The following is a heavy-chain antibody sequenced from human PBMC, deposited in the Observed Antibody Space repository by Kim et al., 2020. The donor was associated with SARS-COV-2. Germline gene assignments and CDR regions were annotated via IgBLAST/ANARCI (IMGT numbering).Heavy chain of an antibody. CDR1: GFTFSSYA. D-gene: IGHD5-12*01. CDR3: AKVRDGYNYFPFDY. Sequence: GGSLRLSCAASGFTFSSYAMHWVRQAPGKGLEWVAVISYDGSNKYYADSVKGRFTISRDNSKNRLYLQMNSLRAEDTAVYYCAKVRDGYNYFPFDYWGQG. J-gene: IGHJ4*02. V-gene: IGHV3-30*18. CDR2: ISYDGSNK.